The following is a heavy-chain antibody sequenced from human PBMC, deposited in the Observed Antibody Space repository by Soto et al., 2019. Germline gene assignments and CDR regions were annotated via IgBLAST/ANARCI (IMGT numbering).Heavy chain of an antibody. CDR2: INHSGST. CDR1: GGSFSGDY. Sequence: SETLSLTCAVYGGSFSGDYWSWIRHPRGKGLEWIGEINHSGSTNYNPSLKSRVAISVDTSKNQFSLKLSSVTAADTAVYYCARGEGSGWYGGGYYYYGMAVWGQGTTVTVSS. D-gene: IGHD6-19*01. CDR3: ARGEGSGWYGGGYYYYGMAV. J-gene: IGHJ6*02. V-gene: IGHV4-34*01.